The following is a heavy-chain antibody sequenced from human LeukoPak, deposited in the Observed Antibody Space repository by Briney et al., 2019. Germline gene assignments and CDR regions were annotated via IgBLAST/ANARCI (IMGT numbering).Heavy chain of an antibody. Sequence: SETLSLTCTVSGGSFTNHYWSWIRQPPGKGLEWIGYIYYTGVTNYNPSLKSRVTISVDTSKNQFSLRLNSVTAADTAVYYCARRRWGGYFDFDYWGQGTLVTVSS. D-gene: IGHD3-16*01. CDR1: GGSFTNHY. V-gene: IGHV4-59*08. CDR3: ARRRWGGYFDFDY. CDR2: IYYTGVT. J-gene: IGHJ4*02.